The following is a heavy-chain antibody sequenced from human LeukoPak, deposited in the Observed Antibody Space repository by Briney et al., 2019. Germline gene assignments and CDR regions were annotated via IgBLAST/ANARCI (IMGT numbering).Heavy chain of an antibody. D-gene: IGHD2-2*02. Sequence: ASVKVSCKASGYTFTSYGISWVRQAPGQGLEWTGWISAYNGNTNYAQKLQGRVTMTTDTSTSTAYMELRSLRSDDTAVYYCARGRVVPAAITYYYYMDVWGKGTTVTISS. J-gene: IGHJ6*03. CDR3: ARGRVVPAAITYYYYMDV. V-gene: IGHV1-18*01. CDR2: ISAYNGNT. CDR1: GYTFTSYG.